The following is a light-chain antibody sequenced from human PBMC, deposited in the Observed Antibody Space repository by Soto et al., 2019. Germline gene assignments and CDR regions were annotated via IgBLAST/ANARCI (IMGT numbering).Light chain of an antibody. CDR1: HSVSSSY. CDR3: QQYGSSPTWT. V-gene: IGKV3-20*01. CDR2: GAS. J-gene: IGKJ1*01. Sequence: EIVLTQSPGTLSLSPGERATLSCRASHSVSSSYLAWYQQKPGQAPRLLIYGASSRATGIPDRFSGSGSGTDFTLTISRLEPEDFAVYYCQQYGSSPTWTFGQGTKVDNK.